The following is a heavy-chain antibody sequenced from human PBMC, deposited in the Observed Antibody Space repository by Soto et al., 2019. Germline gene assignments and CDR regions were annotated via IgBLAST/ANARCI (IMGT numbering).Heavy chain of an antibody. D-gene: IGHD3-3*01. CDR1: AASLTGYY. J-gene: IGHJ6*02. Sequence: SETLSLTCTVSAASLTGYYWSWIRQPPGKGLEWIGYISDSGTTNYNPSLTSRVTISVDTSKNQFSLKLSSVTAADTAVYYCARGGERITIFGVVIRPYYYGMDVWGQGTTVTVSS. V-gene: IGHV4-59*12. CDR2: ISDSGTT. CDR3: ARGGERITIFGVVIRPYYYGMDV.